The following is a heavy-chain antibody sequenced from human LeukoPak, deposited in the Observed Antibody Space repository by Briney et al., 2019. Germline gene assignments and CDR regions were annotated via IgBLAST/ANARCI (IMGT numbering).Heavy chain of an antibody. CDR2: IRSKAYGGTT. CDR1: GFTFGSYA. V-gene: IGHV3-49*04. J-gene: IGHJ6*02. CDR3: TRENGSGSYAYYYYGMDV. Sequence: GGSLRLSCAASGFTFGSYAMNWVRQAPGKGLEWVGFIRSKAYGGTTEYAASVKGRFTISRDDSKSIAYLQMNSLKTEDTAVYYCTRENGSGSYAYYYYGMDVWGQGTTVTVSS. D-gene: IGHD3-10*01.